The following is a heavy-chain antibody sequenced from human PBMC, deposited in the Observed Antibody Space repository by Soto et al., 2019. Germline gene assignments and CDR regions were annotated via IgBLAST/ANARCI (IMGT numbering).Heavy chain of an antibody. V-gene: IGHV4-59*08. CDR1: GGSISGYY. J-gene: IGHJ4*02. D-gene: IGHD6-13*01. CDR3: ASRSSSTKFDY. CDR2: IYYSGST. Sequence: PSETLSLTCTVSGGSISGYYWSWIRQPPGKGLEWIGYIYYSGSTNYNPSLKSRVTISVDTSKNQISLKLSSVTAADTAVYYCASRSSSTKFDYWGQGTLVTVSS.